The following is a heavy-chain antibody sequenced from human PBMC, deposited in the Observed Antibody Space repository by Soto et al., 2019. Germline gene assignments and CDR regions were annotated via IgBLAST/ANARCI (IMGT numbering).Heavy chain of an antibody. D-gene: IGHD1-7*01. CDR2: IYYSGST. CDR1: GGSISSYY. Sequence: PSETLSLTCTVSGGSISSYYWSWIRQPPGKGLGWIGYIYYSGSTNYNPSLKSRVTISVDTSKNQFSLKLSSVTAADTAVYYCARGSRALYNWNYNYFDYWGQGTLVTVSS. V-gene: IGHV4-59*01. CDR3: ARGSRALYNWNYNYFDY. J-gene: IGHJ4*02.